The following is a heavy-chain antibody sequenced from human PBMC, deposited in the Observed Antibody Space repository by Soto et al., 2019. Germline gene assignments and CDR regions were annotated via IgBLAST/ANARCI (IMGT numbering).Heavy chain of an antibody. V-gene: IGHV1-8*02. Sequence: QVQLVQSGAEVKKPGASVKVSCKASGYTFTSYDINWVRQATGQGLEWMGWMNTNSGNTGYAQKFQGRVTMTRNTSISTAYLELRSLRSEDTVVYYCAREKSSYGMDVWGQGTTVTVSS. J-gene: IGHJ6*02. CDR1: GYTFTSYD. CDR3: AREKSSYGMDV. CDR2: MNTNSGNT.